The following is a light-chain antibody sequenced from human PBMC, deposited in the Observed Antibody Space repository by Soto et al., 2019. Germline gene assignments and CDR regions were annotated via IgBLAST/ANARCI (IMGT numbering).Light chain of an antibody. V-gene: IGKV2-30*01. CDR2: TVS. J-gene: IGKJ5*01. CDR1: RSLVYSDGNIY. Sequence: EVVRAQAPLSLRVTLGQRASISCRARRSLVYSDGNIYVNWFQPRPGQSPSRLTYTVSHRNSGVPDRFSGSGAGTDFTLEISRVEAEDVGVYSCMQGTHWPITFGQGTRLEIK. CDR3: MQGTHWPIT.